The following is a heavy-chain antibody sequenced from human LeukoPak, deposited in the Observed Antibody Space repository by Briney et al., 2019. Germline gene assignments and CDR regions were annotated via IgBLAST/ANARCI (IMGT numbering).Heavy chain of an antibody. D-gene: IGHD3-22*01. Sequence: GASVTVFCKASGYTFTIYGISWVRQAPGQGLEWMGWISAYNGNTNYAQKLQGRVTMTTDTSTSTAYMELRSLRSDDTAVYYCARNTHDLIGVDAFDIWGQGTMVTVSS. CDR2: ISAYNGNT. CDR3: ARNTHDLIGVDAFDI. J-gene: IGHJ3*02. V-gene: IGHV1-18*01. CDR1: GYTFTIYG.